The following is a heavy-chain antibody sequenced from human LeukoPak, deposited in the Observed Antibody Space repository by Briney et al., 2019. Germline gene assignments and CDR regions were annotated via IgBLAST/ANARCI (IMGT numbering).Heavy chain of an antibody. D-gene: IGHD4-17*01. CDR2: ISYDGSNK. V-gene: IGHV3-30*18. CDR1: GFTFSNYC. J-gene: IGHJ4*02. Sequence: PGRSLRLAWAAYGFTFSNYCMHCVRQAPGKGREWVAVISYDGSNKYYADSVKGRFTISRDNSKNTLYLQMNSLRAEDTAVYYCAKGWAHDYGDLDYWGQGTLVTVSS. CDR3: AKGWAHDYGDLDY.